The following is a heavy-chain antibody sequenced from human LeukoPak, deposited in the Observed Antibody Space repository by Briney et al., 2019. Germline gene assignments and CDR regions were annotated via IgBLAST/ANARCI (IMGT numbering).Heavy chain of an antibody. CDR2: TYTSGST. V-gene: IGHV4-4*07. Sequence: SETLSLTCTVSGGSISSYYWSWIRQTAGKGLEWIGRTYTSGSTNYNPSLKSRVTMSVDTSKNQFSLKLSSVTAADTAVYYCARGGEWEPFDYWGQGTLVTVSS. J-gene: IGHJ4*02. CDR1: GGSISSYY. D-gene: IGHD1-26*01. CDR3: ARGGEWEPFDY.